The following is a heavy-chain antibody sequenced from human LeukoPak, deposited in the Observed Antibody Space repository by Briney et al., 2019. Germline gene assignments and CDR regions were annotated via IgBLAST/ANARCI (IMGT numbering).Heavy chain of an antibody. CDR2: IYSGGRT. CDR1: GFTVRSNY. D-gene: IGHD1-26*01. V-gene: IGHV3-66*02. CDR3: ARGEWELLRAY. Sequence: GGSLRLSCAASGFTVRSNYMSWVRQAPGKGLEWVSIIYSGGRTYYTDSVKGRFTISRDNSNNTPYLQMNRLRVEDTAVYYCARGEWELLRAYWGQGTLVTVSS. J-gene: IGHJ4*02.